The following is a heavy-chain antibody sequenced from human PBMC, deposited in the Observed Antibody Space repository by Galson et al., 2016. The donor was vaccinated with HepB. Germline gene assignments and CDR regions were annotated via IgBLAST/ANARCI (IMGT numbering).Heavy chain of an antibody. Sequence: CAISGDSVPSDSAAWDWLRQSPSRGLEWLGRTYYRSKWYTDYPESVKGRVTIHPDKSKNHSSLQLNSVTPEDTAVYYCAVGHVGTAEDLPFAYWGQGTLVTVSS. CDR3: AVGHVGTAEDLPFAY. D-gene: IGHD7-27*01. CDR2: TYYRSKWYT. CDR1: GDSVPSDSAA. V-gene: IGHV6-1*01. J-gene: IGHJ4*02.